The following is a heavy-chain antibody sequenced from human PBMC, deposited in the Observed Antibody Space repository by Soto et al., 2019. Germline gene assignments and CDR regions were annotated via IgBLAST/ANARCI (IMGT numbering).Heavy chain of an antibody. CDR2: ISSSSSTI. V-gene: IGHV3-48*01. J-gene: IGHJ3*02. D-gene: IGHD4-17*01. Sequence: GGSLRLSCAASGFTFSSYSMNWVRQAPGKGLEWVSYISSSSSTIYYADSVKGRFTISRDNAKNSLYLQMNSLRAEDTAVYYCARDQQAYGDYEYHDAFDIWGQGTMVTVSS. CDR1: GFTFSSYS. CDR3: ARDQQAYGDYEYHDAFDI.